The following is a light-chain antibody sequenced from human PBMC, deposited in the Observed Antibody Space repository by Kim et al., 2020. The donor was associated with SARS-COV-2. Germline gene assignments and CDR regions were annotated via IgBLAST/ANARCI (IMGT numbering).Light chain of an antibody. Sequence: EIVLTQSPATLSLSPGERATLSCRASQSVNTYLGWYQQKPGQAPRLLIYEASNRATGIPARFSGSGSGTDFTLTISSLEPEDSAVYYCQQRSNWPPFYTFGPGTKLEI. CDR3: QQRSNWPPFYT. CDR2: EAS. CDR1: QSVNTY. V-gene: IGKV3-11*01. J-gene: IGKJ2*01.